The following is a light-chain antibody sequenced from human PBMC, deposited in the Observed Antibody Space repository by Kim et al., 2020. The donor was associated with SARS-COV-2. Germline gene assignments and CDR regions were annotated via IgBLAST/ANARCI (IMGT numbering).Light chain of an antibody. CDR1: QAIRKY. CDR3: QTYDTVPYT. V-gene: IGKV1-27*01. J-gene: IGKJ2*01. Sequence: SASVGDRVTMTCRASQAIRKYLAWYQQKPGKIPKLLIHAVSILHSGVPSRFSGSGSGTDFALTIRGLQPEDVGTYYCQTYDTVPYTFGQGTKLEI. CDR2: AVS.